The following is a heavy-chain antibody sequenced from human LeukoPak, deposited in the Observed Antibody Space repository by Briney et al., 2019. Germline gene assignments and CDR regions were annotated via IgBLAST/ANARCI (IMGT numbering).Heavy chain of an antibody. Sequence: GGSLRLSCAASGFTFSSYAMSWVRQAPGKGLEWVSAISGSGGSTYYADSVKGRFTISRDNSKNTLYLQMNSLRAEGTAVYYCAKGHYDILTGYYVYYYYYMDVWGKGTTVTVSS. CDR2: ISGSGGST. D-gene: IGHD3-9*01. J-gene: IGHJ6*03. CDR3: AKGHYDILTGYYVYYYYYMDV. CDR1: GFTFSSYA. V-gene: IGHV3-23*01.